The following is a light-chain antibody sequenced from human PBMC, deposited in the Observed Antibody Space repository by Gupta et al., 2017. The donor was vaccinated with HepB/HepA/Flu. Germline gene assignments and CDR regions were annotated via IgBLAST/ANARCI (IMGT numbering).Light chain of an antibody. Sequence: DIQLTQSPSFLSASVGDRVTITCRASQGISTYLAWYQQKPGKAPKLLMYAASTLQSGVPSRFSGSGSGTECTLTISSLEPEDSATYVCQQLNRYFFTFGHGTKVDIK. CDR2: AAS. J-gene: IGKJ3*01. V-gene: IGKV1-9*01. CDR1: QGISTY. CDR3: QQLNRYFFT.